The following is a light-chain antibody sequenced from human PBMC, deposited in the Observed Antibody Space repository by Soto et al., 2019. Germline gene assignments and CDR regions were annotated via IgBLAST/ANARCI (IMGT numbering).Light chain of an antibody. V-gene: IGKV1-5*01. Sequence: DIQMTQSPSTLSASVGDRVIITCRASQSLGTWLAWYQQKPGTAPVLLIYDVSRLESGVPSRFSGRGSCTEFTLTISSLHPDDFASYYCQQYFSYPLPFGGGTKVEIK. CDR1: QSLGTW. J-gene: IGKJ4*01. CDR2: DVS. CDR3: QQYFSYPLP.